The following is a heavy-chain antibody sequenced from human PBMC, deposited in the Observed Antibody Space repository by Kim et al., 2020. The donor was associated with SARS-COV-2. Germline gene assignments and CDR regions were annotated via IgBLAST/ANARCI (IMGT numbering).Heavy chain of an antibody. J-gene: IGHJ6*02. CDR3: AKDDEFVVVTDVYYYYGMDV. CDR1: GFTFSSYG. V-gene: IGHV3-30*18. CDR2: ISYDGSNK. D-gene: IGHD3-22*01. Sequence: GGSLRLSCAASGFTFSSYGMHWVRQAPGKGLEWVAVISYDGSNKYYADSVKGRFTISRDNSKNTLYLQMNSLRAEDTAVYYCAKDDEFVVVTDVYYYYGMDVWGQGTTVTVSS.